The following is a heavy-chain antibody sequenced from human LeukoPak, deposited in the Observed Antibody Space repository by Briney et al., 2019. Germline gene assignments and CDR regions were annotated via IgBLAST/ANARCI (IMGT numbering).Heavy chain of an antibody. D-gene: IGHD3-22*01. Sequence: GGSLRLSCAASGFIFSSYAMSWVRQAPGKGLEWVSAISGSGGSTYYADSVKGRFTISRDNSKNTLYLQMNSLRAEDTAVYYCAKDSGYDSSGYSYTMYYFDYWGQGTLVTVSS. J-gene: IGHJ4*02. CDR2: ISGSGGST. V-gene: IGHV3-23*01. CDR1: GFIFSSYA. CDR3: AKDSGYDSSGYSYTMYYFDY.